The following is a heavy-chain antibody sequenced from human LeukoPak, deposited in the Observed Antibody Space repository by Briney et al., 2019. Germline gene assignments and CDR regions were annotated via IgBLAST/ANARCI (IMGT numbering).Heavy chain of an antibody. CDR2: IYSSGGT. CDR1: GFTVSRNY. CDR3: GSRSIWSYIAD. V-gene: IGHV3-53*01. Sequence: GRSLRLSCAASGFTVSRNYMSWVRQAPGKALEWVSVIYSSGGTYYADSVKGRFTISRYNYKNTVYLQMNSLRAGHTRVYFCGSRSIWSYIADWGEATPVTAPS. J-gene: IGHJ4*02. D-gene: IGHD6-13*01.